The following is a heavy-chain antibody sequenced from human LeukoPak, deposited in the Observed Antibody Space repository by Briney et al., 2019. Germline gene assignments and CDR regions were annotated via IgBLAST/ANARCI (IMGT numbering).Heavy chain of an antibody. D-gene: IGHD3-22*01. CDR1: GFTFSSYA. CDR3: AKHPNYDSSGYYYYYYGMDV. V-gene: IGHV3-23*01. CDR2: ISGSGGST. J-gene: IGHJ6*02. Sequence: GGSLRLSYAASGFTFSSYAMSWVRQAPGKGLEWVSAISGSGGSTYYADSVKGRFTISRDNSKNTLYLQMNSLRAEDTAVYYCAKHPNYDSSGYYYYYYGMDVWGQGTTVTVSS.